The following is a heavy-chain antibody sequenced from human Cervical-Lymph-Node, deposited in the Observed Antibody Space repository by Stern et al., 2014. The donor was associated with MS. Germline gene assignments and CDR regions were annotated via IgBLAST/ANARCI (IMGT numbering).Heavy chain of an antibody. D-gene: IGHD6-13*01. CDR3: ARSSSPSPYYYYGMDV. J-gene: IGHJ6*02. Sequence: VQLLESGGGVVQPGRSLRLSCAASGFTFSSYGMHWVRQAPGKGLEWVAVIWYDGSNKYYAASVKGRFPISRDNSKNTLYLQMNSLRAEDTAVYYCARSSSPSPYYYYGMDVWGQGTTVTVSS. V-gene: IGHV3-33*01. CDR1: GFTFSSYG. CDR2: IWYDGSNK.